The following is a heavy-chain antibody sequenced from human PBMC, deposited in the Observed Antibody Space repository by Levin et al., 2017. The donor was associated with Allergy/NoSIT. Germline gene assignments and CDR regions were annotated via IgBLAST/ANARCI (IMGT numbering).Heavy chain of an antibody. Sequence: PCAASGFTFNNFYMSWIRQAPGKGLEWISYISSRGDTIYYADSVKGRFTISRDNAKSSLFLQMNSLKAEDTAVYFCARDSPWGESSYFDCWGQGTLVTVSS. CDR1: GFTFNNFY. V-gene: IGHV3-11*01. CDR2: ISSRGDTI. D-gene: IGHD3-10*01. J-gene: IGHJ4*02. CDR3: ARDSPWGESSYFDC.